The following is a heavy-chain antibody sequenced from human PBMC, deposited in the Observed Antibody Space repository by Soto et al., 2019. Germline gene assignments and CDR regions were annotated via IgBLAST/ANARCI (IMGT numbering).Heavy chain of an antibody. CDR3: ARGFQSSFGY. Sequence: XGSLKLSCAASGFTVSNSYMSWVRQAPGKGLEWVSVIYSGGSTYYADSVKGRFTISRDSSKNTLYLQMNSLRAEDTAVYYCARGFQSSFGYWGQGTLVTVSS. J-gene: IGHJ4*02. CDR2: IYSGGST. V-gene: IGHV3-53*01. CDR1: GFTVSNSY. D-gene: IGHD2-21*01.